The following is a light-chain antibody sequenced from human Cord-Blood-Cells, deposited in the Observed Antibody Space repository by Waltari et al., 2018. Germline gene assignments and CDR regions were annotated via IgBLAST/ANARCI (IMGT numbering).Light chain of an antibody. J-gene: IGKJ1*01. Sequence: EIVMPQSPATLSVSPGERATISCRASQSVSSNLAWYQQKPGQAPRLLIYGASTRATGIPARFSGSGSGTEFTLTISSLQSEDFAVYYCQQYNNWPLWTFGQGTKVEIK. V-gene: IGKV3-15*01. CDR3: QQYNNWPLWT. CDR2: GAS. CDR1: QSVSSN.